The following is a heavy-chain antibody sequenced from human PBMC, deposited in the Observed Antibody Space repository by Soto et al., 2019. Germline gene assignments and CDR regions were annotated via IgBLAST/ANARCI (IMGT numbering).Heavy chain of an antibody. D-gene: IGHD2-15*01. CDR1: GGTLSSYT. J-gene: IGHJ4*02. V-gene: IGHV1-69*08. Sequence: QVQLVQSGAEVKKPGSSVKVSCKASGGTLSSYTFSWVRQAPGQGLEWMGRVIPNLGVTNYAKKLQGRFTIVVDTSTSTAYMELNSLRYEDTAVYYCARDKVYCSDTRCPDFGYWGQGTLVTVSS. CDR3: ARDKVYCSDTRCPDFGY. CDR2: VIPNLGVT.